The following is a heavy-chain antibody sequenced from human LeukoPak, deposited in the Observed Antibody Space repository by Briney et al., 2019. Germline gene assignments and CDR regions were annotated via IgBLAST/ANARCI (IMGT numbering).Heavy chain of an antibody. CDR2: INPNSGGT. D-gene: IGHD6-13*01. J-gene: IGHJ4*02. V-gene: IGHV1-2*02. Sequence: ASVKVSCKASGYTFTGYYMHWVRQAPGQGLEWMGWINPNSGGTNYAQKFQGRVTMTRDTSISTAYMELSRLRSDVTAVYYCARGDSSSWYYFDYRGQGTLVTVSS. CDR1: GYTFTGYY. CDR3: ARGDSSSWYYFDY.